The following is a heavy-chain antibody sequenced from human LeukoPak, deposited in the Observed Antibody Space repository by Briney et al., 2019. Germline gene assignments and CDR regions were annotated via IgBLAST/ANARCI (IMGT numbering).Heavy chain of an antibody. CDR1: GGSFSGYY. CDR2: INHSGST. J-gene: IGHJ4*02. V-gene: IGHV4-34*01. Sequence: PSETLSLTCAVYGGSFSGYYWSWIRQPPGKGLEWIGEINHSGSTNYNPSLKSRVTISIDTSKNQFSLNLSSVTAAGTAVYYCTRELSGSQDSWGQGTLVTVSS. CDR3: TRELSGSQDS. D-gene: IGHD3-22*01.